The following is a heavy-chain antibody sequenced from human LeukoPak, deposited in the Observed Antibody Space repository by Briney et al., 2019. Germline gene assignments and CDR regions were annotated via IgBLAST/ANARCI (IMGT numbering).Heavy chain of an antibody. CDR3: ARGPGYFQH. V-gene: IGHV6-1*01. Sequence: SGPTLVKPSQTLSLTCAISGDSVSSNSAAWNWIRQSPSRGPEWLGRTYYRSKWFSRYAVSVKSRITINADTSKNQFSLQLNSVTPDDTAVYYCARGPGYFQHWGQGTLVTVSS. J-gene: IGHJ1*01. CDR1: GDSVSSNSAA. CDR2: TYYRSKWFS.